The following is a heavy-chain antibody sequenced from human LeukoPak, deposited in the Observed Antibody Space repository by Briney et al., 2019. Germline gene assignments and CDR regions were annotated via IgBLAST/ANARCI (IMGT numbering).Heavy chain of an antibody. CDR2: IIPILGIA. Sequence: ASVKVSCKASGGTFSSYAISWVRQAPGQGLEWMGRIIPILGIANYAQKFQGRVTITADKSTSTAYMELSSLRSEDTAVYYCARQSTTRLNWFDPWGQGTPVTVSS. CDR1: GGTFSSYA. D-gene: IGHD2-2*01. V-gene: IGHV1-69*04. CDR3: ARQSTTRLNWFDP. J-gene: IGHJ5*02.